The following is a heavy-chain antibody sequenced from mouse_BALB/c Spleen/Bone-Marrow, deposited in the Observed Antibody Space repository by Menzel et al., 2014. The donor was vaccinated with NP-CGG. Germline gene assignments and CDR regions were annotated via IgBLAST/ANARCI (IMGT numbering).Heavy chain of an antibody. D-gene: IGHD1-1*02. CDR3: ARDGNWYFDV. J-gene: IGHJ1*01. V-gene: IGHV5-9-4*01. CDR2: ISSGGSYP. CDR1: GFTFSSYA. Sequence: VASVGGLVTPGGTLKLSCAASGFTFSSYALSWVRQSQEKRLERVADISSGGSYPYYPDTVTGRFTISRDNAKNTLYLEMSSLRSEDTAMYYCARDGNWYFDVWGAGTTVTVSS.